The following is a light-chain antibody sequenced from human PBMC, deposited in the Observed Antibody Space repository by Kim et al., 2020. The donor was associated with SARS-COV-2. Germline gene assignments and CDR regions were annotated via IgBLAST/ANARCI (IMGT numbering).Light chain of an antibody. J-gene: IGKJ1*01. CDR3: QQYCNSPWT. V-gene: IGKV3D-20*01. CDR2: DIS. CDR1: QSVSSSY. Sequence: EIVLTQSPATLSLSPGEGATLSCGASQSVSSSYLAWYQQKPGLAPRLLIYDISNRATGIPDRFSGSGSGTDFTLTISRLEPEDFAVYFFQQYCNSPWTFGQGAKAEIK.